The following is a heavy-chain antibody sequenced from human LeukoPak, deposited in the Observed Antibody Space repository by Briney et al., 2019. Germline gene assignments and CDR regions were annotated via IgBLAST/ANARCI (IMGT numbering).Heavy chain of an antibody. V-gene: IGHV3-21*01. Sequence: GGSLRLSCAASGFTFSSHSMNWVRQAAGKGREWVSSISSSSSYIYYADSVKGRFTISRDNAKNSLYLQMNSLRAENTAVYYCARDLYDSSDYYPAGRNAFDIWGQGTMVTVSS. CDR3: ARDLYDSSDYYPAGRNAFDI. CDR1: GFTFSSHS. J-gene: IGHJ3*02. D-gene: IGHD3-22*01. CDR2: ISSSSSYI.